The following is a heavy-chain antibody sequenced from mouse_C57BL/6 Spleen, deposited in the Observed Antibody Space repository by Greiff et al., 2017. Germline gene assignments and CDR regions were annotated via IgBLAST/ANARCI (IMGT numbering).Heavy chain of an antibody. CDR1: GFTFSSYA. Sequence: EVMLVASGGGLVKPGGSLKLSCAASGFTFSSYAMSWVRQTPEKRLAWVATISAGGSYTYYPDNVKGRFTITRDNAKNTLYLQMSHLKSEDTAMYYCAREGSYDYAMDYWGQGTAVTVSS. CDR3: AREGSYDYAMDY. J-gene: IGHJ4*01. D-gene: IGHD1-1*01. V-gene: IGHV5-4*01. CDR2: ISAGGSYT.